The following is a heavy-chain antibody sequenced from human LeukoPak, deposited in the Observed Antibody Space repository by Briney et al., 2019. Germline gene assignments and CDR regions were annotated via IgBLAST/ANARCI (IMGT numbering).Heavy chain of an antibody. CDR1: GFTFSSYG. Sequence: GGSLRLSCAASGFTFSSYGMHWVRQAPGKGLEWVAFIRYDGSNKYYADSVKGRFTISRDNSKNTLYLQMNSLRAEDTAAYYGAKARRELWFGELFNWGQGTLVTVSS. CDR2: IRYDGSNK. D-gene: IGHD3-10*01. J-gene: IGHJ4*02. V-gene: IGHV3-30*02. CDR3: AKARRELWFGELFN.